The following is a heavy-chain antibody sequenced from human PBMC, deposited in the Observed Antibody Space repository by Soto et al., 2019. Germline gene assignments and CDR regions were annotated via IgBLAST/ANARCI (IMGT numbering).Heavy chain of an antibody. J-gene: IGHJ4*02. D-gene: IGHD3-16*01. Sequence: EVHLVESGGGLSQPGGSLRLSCAASGFSVSANYMSWVRQAPGKGLEWVSAIYSGGSTVYADSVKGRFTISRDNSKNTLYLQMNSLRAEDTAVYSCARASSRWGSDAAHWGQGTLVTVSP. CDR2: IYSGGST. CDR1: GFSVSANY. CDR3: ARASSRWGSDAAH. V-gene: IGHV3-53*01.